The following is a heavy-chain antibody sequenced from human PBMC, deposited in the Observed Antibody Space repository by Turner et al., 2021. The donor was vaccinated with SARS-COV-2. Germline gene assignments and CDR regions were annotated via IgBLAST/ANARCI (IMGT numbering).Heavy chain of an antibody. CDR2: ISSSITYI. Sequence: EVQLVESGGGLVKPGGDVRLTCAASGFSFTGYSMNCVRHAPGKGLECVSSISSSITYIYYADSLKCRFTISRDNAKNSLDLQMNSLRPENTAVYYCARWTSYYYYNIGYYPAQFDSWGQGTLVTVSS. CDR1: GFSFTGYS. J-gene: IGHJ4*02. CDR3: ARWTSYYYYNIGYYPAQFDS. D-gene: IGHD3-22*01. V-gene: IGHV3-21*01.